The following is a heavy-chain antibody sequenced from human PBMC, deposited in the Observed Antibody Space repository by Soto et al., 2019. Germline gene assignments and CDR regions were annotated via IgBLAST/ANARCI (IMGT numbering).Heavy chain of an antibody. J-gene: IGHJ6*02. D-gene: IGHD6-6*01. CDR2: INPNSGGT. CDR1: GYTFTGYY. Sequence: ASVKVSCKASGYTFTGYYMHWVRQAPGQGLEWMGWINPNSGGTNYAQKFQGRVTMTRDTSISTAYMELSRLRSDDTAVYYCARDLKAARPPDYYYHYGMDVWGQGTTVTVSS. V-gene: IGHV1-2*02. CDR3: ARDLKAARPPDYYYHYGMDV.